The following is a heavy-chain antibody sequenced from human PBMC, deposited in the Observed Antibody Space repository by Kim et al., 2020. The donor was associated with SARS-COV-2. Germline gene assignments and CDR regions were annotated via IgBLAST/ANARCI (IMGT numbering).Heavy chain of an antibody. Sequence: GGSLRLSCAASGFTFSSYGMHWVRQAPGKGLEWVAVIWYDGSNKYYADSVKGRFTISRDNSKNTLYLQMNSLRAEDTAVYYCARDGASLYSYGYSGDYWGQGTLVTVSS. D-gene: IGHD5-18*01. CDR3: ARDGASLYSYGYSGDY. CDR1: GFTFSSYG. V-gene: IGHV3-33*01. CDR2: IWYDGSNK. J-gene: IGHJ4*02.